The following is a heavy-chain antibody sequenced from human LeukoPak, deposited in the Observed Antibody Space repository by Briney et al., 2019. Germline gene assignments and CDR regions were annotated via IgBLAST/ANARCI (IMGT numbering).Heavy chain of an antibody. CDR2: IWYDGSNK. Sequence: GGSLRLSCAASGFTFSSYGMHWVRQAPGKGLEWVAVIWYDGSNKYYADSVKGRFTISRDNSKNTLYLQMNSQRAEDTAVYYCAKFQYDFWSGYYLTPPDYWGQGTLVTVSS. J-gene: IGHJ4*02. V-gene: IGHV3-33*06. CDR3: AKFQYDFWSGYYLTPPDY. CDR1: GFTFSSYG. D-gene: IGHD3-3*01.